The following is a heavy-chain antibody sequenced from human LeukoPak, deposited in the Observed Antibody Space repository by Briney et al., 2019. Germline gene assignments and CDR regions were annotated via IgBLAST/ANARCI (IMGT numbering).Heavy chain of an antibody. CDR2: INPSGGST. J-gene: IGHJ6*02. V-gene: IGHV1-46*01. Sequence: ASVKVSCKASGYTFTSYGISWVRQAPGQGLEWMGIINPSGGSTSYAQKFQGRVTMTRDTSTSTVYMELSSLRSEDTAVYYCAREDDYGSGSYYGTYYYYGMDVWGQGTTVTVSS. CDR3: AREDDYGSGSYYGTYYYYGMDV. CDR1: GYTFTSYG. D-gene: IGHD3-10*01.